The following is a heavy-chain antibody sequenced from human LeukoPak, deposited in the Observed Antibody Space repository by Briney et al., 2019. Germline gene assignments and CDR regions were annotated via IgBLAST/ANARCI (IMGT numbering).Heavy chain of an antibody. CDR1: GYTFNRYY. Sequence: ASVKVSCKASGYTFNRYYMHWVRQAPGQGLEWMGIINPSGGSTNYAQKFQGRVTMTRDMSTSTAYVELSSLRSEDTAVYYCARVGKIAAAWQFDPWGQGTLVTVSS. CDR3: ARVGKIAAAWQFDP. J-gene: IGHJ5*02. CDR2: INPSGGST. V-gene: IGHV1-46*02. D-gene: IGHD6-13*01.